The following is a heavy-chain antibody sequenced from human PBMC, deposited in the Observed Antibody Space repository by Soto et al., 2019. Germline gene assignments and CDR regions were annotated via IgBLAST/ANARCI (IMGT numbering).Heavy chain of an antibody. J-gene: IGHJ4*02. CDR3: ARLDSYGYRIRDVDY. CDR2: IYYSGST. D-gene: IGHD5-18*01. Sequence: QVQLQESGPGLVKPSETLSLTCTVSGGSVSSGSYYWSWIRQPPGKGLEWIGYIYYSGSTNYNPSLKSRVTISVDTSKNQFSLKLSSVTAADTAVYYCARLDSYGYRIRDVDYWGQGTLVTVSS. CDR1: GGSVSSGSYY. V-gene: IGHV4-61*01.